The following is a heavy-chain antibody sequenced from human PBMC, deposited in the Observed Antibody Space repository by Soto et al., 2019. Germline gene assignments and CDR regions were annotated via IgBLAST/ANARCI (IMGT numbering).Heavy chain of an antibody. CDR1: GYTFTGYY. CDR3: ARLNHCSSTSCYEPHGAFDI. CDR2: INPNSGGT. V-gene: IGHV1-2*04. Sequence: ASVKVSCKTSGYTFTGYYMHWVRQAPGQGLEWLGWINPNSGGTNYAQKFQGWVTMTRDTSISTAYMELSRLRSDDTAVYYCARLNHCSSTSCYEPHGAFDIWGQGTIVTVSS. D-gene: IGHD2-2*01. J-gene: IGHJ3*02.